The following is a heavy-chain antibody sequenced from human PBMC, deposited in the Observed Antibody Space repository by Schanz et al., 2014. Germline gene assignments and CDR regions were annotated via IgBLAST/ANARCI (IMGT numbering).Heavy chain of an antibody. CDR2: ISPLLGIP. CDR1: GYTFTSYG. Sequence: QVLLVQSGGEVKKPGASVKVSCKASGYTFTSYGLSWVRQAPGQGLEWMGRISPLLGIPNYAQKFQGRVTITADISTSTAYMDLSSLRSDDTAVYYCARDIQYHYDTSGPVGAFDIWGQGTVVTVSS. V-gene: IGHV1-69*09. CDR3: ARDIQYHYDTSGPVGAFDI. J-gene: IGHJ3*02. D-gene: IGHD3-22*01.